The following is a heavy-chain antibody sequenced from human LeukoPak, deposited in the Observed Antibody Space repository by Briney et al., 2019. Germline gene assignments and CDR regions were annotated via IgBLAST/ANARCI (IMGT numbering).Heavy chain of an antibody. J-gene: IGHJ6*04. CDR1: GYTFTIYY. V-gene: IGHV1-2*02. Sequence: ASVKVSCKASGYTFTIYYMHWVRQAPGQGLEWMGWINPNSGGTSYAQRFQGRVTMTRDTSISTAYMELRSLRSDDTAVYYCARDIPMDVWGKGTTVTVSS. D-gene: IGHD2-21*01. CDR2: INPNSGGT. CDR3: ARDIPMDV.